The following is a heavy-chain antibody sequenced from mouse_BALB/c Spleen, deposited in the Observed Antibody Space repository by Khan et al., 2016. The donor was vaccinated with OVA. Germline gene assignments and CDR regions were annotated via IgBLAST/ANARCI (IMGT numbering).Heavy chain of an antibody. CDR2: ISYSGRT. J-gene: IGHJ2*01. Sequence: EVQLQESGPGLVKPSQSLSLTCTVTGYSITSDYAWNWIRQFPGNKLEWVGYISYSGRTSYNPSLTSRISITRDTSKNQFFLQLSSVTTEDTATYNCARSVTITTVVATDFDYWGQGTTLTVSS. CDR1: GYSITSDYA. CDR3: ARSVTITTVVATDFDY. V-gene: IGHV3-2*02. D-gene: IGHD1-1*01.